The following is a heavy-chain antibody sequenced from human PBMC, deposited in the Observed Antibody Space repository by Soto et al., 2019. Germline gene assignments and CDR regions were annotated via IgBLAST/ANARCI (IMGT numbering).Heavy chain of an antibody. Sequence: QLQLQESVPGLVKPSETLSLTCTVSGGSISRSSYYWGWIRQPPGKGLEWIGCIYYSGSTSYNPSLKSRVTISVDTSTHQFSLKLCAVTAADTAVYYCARMVAIAVGEGPYWGQGTLVTVAS. CDR1: GGSISRSSYY. J-gene: IGHJ4*02. D-gene: IGHD6-19*01. CDR3: ARMVAIAVGEGPY. CDR2: IYYSGST. V-gene: IGHV4-39*01.